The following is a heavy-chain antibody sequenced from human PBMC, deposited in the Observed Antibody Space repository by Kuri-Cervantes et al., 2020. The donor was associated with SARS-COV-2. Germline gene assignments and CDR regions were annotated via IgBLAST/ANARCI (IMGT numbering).Heavy chain of an antibody. D-gene: IGHD3-10*01. CDR1: GFTFSGYS. V-gene: IGHV3-48*01. CDR2: ISSSSTI. CDR3: AREKSMVRGVIITFGYYGMDV. J-gene: IGHJ6*02. Sequence: GGSLRLSCAASGFTFSGYSMNWVRQAPGKGLEWVSYISSSSTIYYADSVKGRFTISRDNSKNTLYLQMGSLRAEDMAVYYCAREKSMVRGVIITFGYYGMDVWGQGTTVTVSS.